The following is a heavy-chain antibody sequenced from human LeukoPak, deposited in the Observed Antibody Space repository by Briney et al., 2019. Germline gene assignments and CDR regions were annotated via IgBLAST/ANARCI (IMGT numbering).Heavy chain of an antibody. D-gene: IGHD5-12*01. CDR1: GYTFTGYY. CDR2: INPNSGGT. V-gene: IGHV1-2*02. Sequence: ASVKVSCKASGYTFTGYYMHWVRQAPGQGLEWMGWINPNSGGTNYAQKFQGRVTMTRDTSISTAYMELSRLRSDNTAVYYCARGHHPYDPSDYWGQGTLVTVSS. CDR3: ARGHHPYDPSDY. J-gene: IGHJ4*02.